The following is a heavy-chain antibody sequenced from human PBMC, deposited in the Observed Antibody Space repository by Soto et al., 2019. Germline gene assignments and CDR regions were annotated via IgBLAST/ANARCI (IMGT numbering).Heavy chain of an antibody. Sequence: GASVKVSFKASGFTFTSSAVQWVRQARGQRLEWIGWIVVGSGNTNYAQKFQERVTITRDMSTSTAYMELSSLRSEDTAVYYCAASLGTNYYYGMDVWGQGTTVTVSS. CDR2: IVVGSGNT. J-gene: IGHJ6*02. CDR1: GFTFTSSA. D-gene: IGHD5-12*01. CDR3: AASLGTNYYYGMDV. V-gene: IGHV1-58*01.